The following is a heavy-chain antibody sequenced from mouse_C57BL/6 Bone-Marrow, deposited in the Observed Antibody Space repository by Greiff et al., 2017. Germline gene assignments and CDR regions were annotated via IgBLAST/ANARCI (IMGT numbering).Heavy chain of an antibody. CDR1: GFTFSSYG. Sequence: EVQLVESGGDLVKPGGSLKLSCAASGFTFSSYGMPWVRQTPDQRLEWVATISSGGSYTYYPDSVKGRFTISRDHAKNTLYLQMSSLKSEDTAMYYCANPSHSDGRGLFAYWGQGTLVTVSA. CDR2: ISSGGSYT. CDR3: ANPSHSDGRGLFAY. V-gene: IGHV5-6*01. D-gene: IGHD1-1*01. J-gene: IGHJ3*01.